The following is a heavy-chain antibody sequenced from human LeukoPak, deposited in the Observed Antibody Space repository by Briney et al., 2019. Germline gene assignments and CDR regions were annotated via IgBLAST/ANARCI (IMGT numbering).Heavy chain of an antibody. CDR3: ARARSSYGYGDAFDI. Sequence: GRSLRLSCAASGFTFSTYAMHWVRQAPGKGLEWVAVISYDGSSKYYADSVKGRFTISRDNSKNTLYLQMNSLRAEDTAVYYCARARSSYGYGDAFDIWGQGTMVTVSS. J-gene: IGHJ3*02. V-gene: IGHV3-30*04. CDR2: ISYDGSSK. CDR1: GFTFSTYA. D-gene: IGHD5-18*01.